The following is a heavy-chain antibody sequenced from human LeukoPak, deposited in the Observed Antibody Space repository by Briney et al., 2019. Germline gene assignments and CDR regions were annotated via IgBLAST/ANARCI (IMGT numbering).Heavy chain of an antibody. CDR3: ASSLSSGSGSTPLDY. Sequence: GASVKVSCXASGYTFTGYYMHWVRQAPGQGLEWMVWINPNSGGTNYAQKFQGRVTMTRDTSISTAYMELSRLRSDDTAVYYCASSLSSGSGSTPLDYWGQGTLVTVSS. CDR2: INPNSGGT. J-gene: IGHJ4*02. V-gene: IGHV1-2*02. D-gene: IGHD2-15*01. CDR1: GYTFTGYY.